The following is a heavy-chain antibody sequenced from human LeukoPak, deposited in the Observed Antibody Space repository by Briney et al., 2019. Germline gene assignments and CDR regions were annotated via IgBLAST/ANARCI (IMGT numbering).Heavy chain of an antibody. V-gene: IGHV5-51*01. CDR1: GYSFTSYW. CDR3: ARQSTQLWLRFLDY. J-gene: IGHJ4*02. Sequence: GESLQISCKGSGYSFTSYWIGWVRQTPGKGLEWMGIIYPGDSDTRYSPSFQGQVTISADKSISTAYLQWSSLKASDTAMYYCARQSTQLWLRFLDYWGQGTLVTVSS. CDR2: IYPGDSDT. D-gene: IGHD5-18*01.